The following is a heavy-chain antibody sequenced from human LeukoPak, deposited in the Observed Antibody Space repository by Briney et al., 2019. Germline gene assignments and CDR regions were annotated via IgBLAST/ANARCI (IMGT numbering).Heavy chain of an antibody. J-gene: IGHJ4*02. D-gene: IGHD3-10*01. V-gene: IGHV3-21*01. CDR2: ISSSSSYI. CDR3: ARVHYGSDDGYFDY. Sequence: GGFLRLSCAASGFTFSSYSMNWVRQAPGKRLEWVSYISSSSSYIYYADSVKGRFTISRDNAKTSLYLQMNSLRAEDTAVYYCARVHYGSDDGYFDYWGQGTLVTVSS. CDR1: GFTFSSYS.